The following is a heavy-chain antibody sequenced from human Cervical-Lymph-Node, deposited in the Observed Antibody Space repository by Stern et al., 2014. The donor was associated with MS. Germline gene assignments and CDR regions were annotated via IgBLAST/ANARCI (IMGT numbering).Heavy chain of an antibody. CDR1: GYTLTIFY. J-gene: IGHJ6*02. CDR2: NSPSGGRT. CDR3: AGGGEVEGGGV. V-gene: IGHV1-46*01. Sequence: VQLVESGAEVRKPGASVKVSCKASGYTLTIFYIHWVRQAPGQGLEWMGINSPSGGRTTFAQKFQGRVTMTRDTSTSTVYMELNSLRSEDTAVYYCAGGGEVEGGGVWGQGTAVTVFS. D-gene: IGHD1-26*01.